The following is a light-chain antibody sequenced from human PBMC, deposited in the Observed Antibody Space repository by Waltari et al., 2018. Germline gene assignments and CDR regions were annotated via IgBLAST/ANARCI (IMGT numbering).Light chain of an antibody. CDR2: GNN. V-gene: IGLV1-40*01. Sequence: QSVLTQPPSVSGAPGQRVTISCTGSNSNIGAGYDGHWYQQFPGTAPKLLIFGNNNRPSGVPDRFSVSKSGTSASLAITGLKAEDEADYYCQSYDISLSAWVFGGGTKLAVL. J-gene: IGLJ3*02. CDR1: NSNIGAGYD. CDR3: QSYDISLSAWV.